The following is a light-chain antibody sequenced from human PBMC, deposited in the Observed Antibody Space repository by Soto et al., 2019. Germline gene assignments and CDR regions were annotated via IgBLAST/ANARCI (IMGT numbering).Light chain of an antibody. V-gene: IGKV1-9*01. CDR2: GAS. Sequence: IQLTQSPSSLSASVGDRVTITCRASQGISSFLAWYQQKPGKAPKLLIYGASTLQSGVPSRFSGSGSGTDFTLTIGSLQPEDFATSYCQQLNSFPIPFGPGTRWISN. CDR1: QGISSF. CDR3: QQLNSFPIP. J-gene: IGKJ3*01.